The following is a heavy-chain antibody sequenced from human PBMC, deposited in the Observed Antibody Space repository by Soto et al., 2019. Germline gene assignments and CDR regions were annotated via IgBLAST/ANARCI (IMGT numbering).Heavy chain of an antibody. CDR3: AKDRPRRTSGYFFDS. D-gene: IGHD1-1*01. Sequence: EVQLLESGGKLVQPGGSLTLSCAASGFTFSTYAMAWVRQAPGKGLEWVSGVSASGLNTDYADPVKGRFYISRDNSKNTVSRHMNSLRAEDTALYYGAKDRPRRTSGYFFDSWGQGTPVTVSS. V-gene: IGHV3-23*01. CDR2: VSASGLNT. J-gene: IGHJ4*02. CDR1: GFTFSTYA.